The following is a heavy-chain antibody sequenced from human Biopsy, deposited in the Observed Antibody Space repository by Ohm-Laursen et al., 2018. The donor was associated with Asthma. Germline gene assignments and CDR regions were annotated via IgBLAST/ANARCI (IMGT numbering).Heavy chain of an antibody. CDR3: AKIYDRLVLYGMDV. CDR1: GDSITSGGCC. V-gene: IGHV4-61*05. J-gene: IGHJ6*02. D-gene: IGHD6-19*01. Sequence: SDTLSLTCTVSGDSITSGGCCWNWIRQHPGKGLEWIGEIYHSGPPNYNPSLKSRVTISVDKSKNQFSLKLTSVTAADTAVYYCAKIYDRLVLYGMDVWGQGTTVTVSS. CDR2: IYHSGPP.